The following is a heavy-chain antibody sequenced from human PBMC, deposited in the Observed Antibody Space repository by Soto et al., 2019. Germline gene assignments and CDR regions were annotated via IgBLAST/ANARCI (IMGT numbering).Heavy chain of an antibody. V-gene: IGHV4-59*08. J-gene: IGHJ6*02. CDR3: ASRSSGWYYGMDV. D-gene: IGHD6-19*01. Sequence: QVQLQESGPGLVKPSETLSLTCTVSGGSISSYYWSWIRQPPGKGLEWIGYIYYSGSTNYNPSLRHRVAISVDTSKHQFSLKLSSVTAAATAVYYCASRSSGWYYGMDVWGQGTTVTVSS. CDR1: GGSISSYY. CDR2: IYYSGST.